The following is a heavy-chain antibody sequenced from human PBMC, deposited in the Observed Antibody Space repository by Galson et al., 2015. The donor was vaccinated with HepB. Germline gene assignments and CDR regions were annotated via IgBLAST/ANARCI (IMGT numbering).Heavy chain of an antibody. J-gene: IGHJ6*04. D-gene: IGHD3-3*01. V-gene: IGHV1-69*13. Sequence: SVKVSCKASGGTFSTYAISWVRQAPGQGPEWMGGIIPIFGTAHYAQKFQGRVTITADESTSTAYMELSSLTSEDTAVYYCARDSAIFGVVARGTVWGKGATVTVSS. CDR3: ARDSAIFGVVARGTV. CDR2: IIPIFGTA. CDR1: GGTFSTYA.